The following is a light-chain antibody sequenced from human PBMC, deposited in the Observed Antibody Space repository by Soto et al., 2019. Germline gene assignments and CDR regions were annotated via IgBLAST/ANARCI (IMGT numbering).Light chain of an antibody. CDR3: QHHNSYSQT. CDR2: GAS. V-gene: IGKV1-5*01. CDR1: QSIRHY. Sequence: DVQMTQSPPTLSASVGDRVTITCRASQSIRHYLAWYQQMPGKAPKLLIYGASTLQSGAPSRFSGSGSGTKFTLTISRLQPDDFGTYFCQHHNSYSQTFGQGTKV. J-gene: IGKJ1*01.